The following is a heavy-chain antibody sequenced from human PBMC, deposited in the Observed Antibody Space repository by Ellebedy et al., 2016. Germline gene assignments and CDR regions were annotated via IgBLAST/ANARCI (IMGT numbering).Heavy chain of an antibody. V-gene: IGHV3-23*01. Sequence: GESLKISXVASGFTFRNFFMSWVRQAPGGELEWVSTISAGGDITFSADSVKGRFTISRDNSRDTLYLQMNSLSAEDTAVYFCARDRSRLFSAGEDYWGQGALVIVSS. J-gene: IGHJ4*02. CDR2: ISAGGDIT. CDR3: ARDRSRLFSAGEDY. CDR1: GFTFRNFF. D-gene: IGHD3-16*01.